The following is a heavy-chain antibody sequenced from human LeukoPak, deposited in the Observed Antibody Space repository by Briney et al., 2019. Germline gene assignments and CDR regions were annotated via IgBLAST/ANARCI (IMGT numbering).Heavy chain of an antibody. CDR1: GYTFTSYS. J-gene: IGHJ4*02. CDR3: ARAPSNSSGRCEHFDY. D-gene: IGHD6-19*01. Sequence: ASVKVSCKASGYTFTSYSISWVRQAPAQGLEWMGWNSAYNGDTKDAQKFQGRVTMTTDASTTTAYMELGSLTSDDTAIYYCARAPSNSSGRCEHFDYWGQGTLVTVSS. CDR2: NSAYNGDT. V-gene: IGHV1-18*01.